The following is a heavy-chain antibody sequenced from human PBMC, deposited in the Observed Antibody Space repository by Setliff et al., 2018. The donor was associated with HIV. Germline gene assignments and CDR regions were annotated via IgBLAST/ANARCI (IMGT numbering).Heavy chain of an antibody. V-gene: IGHV1-2*02. Sequence: ASVKVSCKASGYTFTGYYMHWVRQAPGQGLEWMGWINPNSGGTNYAQKFQGRITMTRDTSISTAYMELSRLRSDDTAVYSCARNSSGWYYSNYYYYGMDVWGQGTTVTVSS. CDR1: GYTFTGYY. D-gene: IGHD6-19*01. CDR3: ARNSSGWYYSNYYYYGMDV. CDR2: INPNSGGT. J-gene: IGHJ6*02.